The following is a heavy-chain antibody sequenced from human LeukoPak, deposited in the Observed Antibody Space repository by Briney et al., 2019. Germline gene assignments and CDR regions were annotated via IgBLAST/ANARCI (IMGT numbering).Heavy chain of an antibody. CDR2: VSTDGNII. Sequence: PGGSLRLSCAASGFTFSSYWMHWVRQAPGEGLVWVSRVSTDGNIISYADSVKGRFTISRDNAKNTVYLQMNSLRAEDTAVYYCARGGITIFGVAWDYFDYWGQGTLVTVSS. V-gene: IGHV3-74*01. J-gene: IGHJ4*02. D-gene: IGHD3-3*01. CDR1: GFTFSSYW. CDR3: ARGGITIFGVAWDYFDY.